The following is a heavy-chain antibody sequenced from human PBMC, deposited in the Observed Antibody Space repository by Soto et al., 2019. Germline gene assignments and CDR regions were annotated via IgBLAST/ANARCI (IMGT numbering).Heavy chain of an antibody. J-gene: IGHJ6*02. CDR3: TRASFGVGMDL. Sequence: PGGPLRLSCAAFGFTYRSYDMHWVRQVAGKGLEWVSSLGGAGAREYAESVKGRFVISRDNANSLYLQMDSLRAGDTAIYYCTRASFGVGMDLWGQGTPVTVSS. V-gene: IGHV3-13*01. D-gene: IGHD3-10*01. CDR2: LGGAGAR. CDR1: GFTYRSYD.